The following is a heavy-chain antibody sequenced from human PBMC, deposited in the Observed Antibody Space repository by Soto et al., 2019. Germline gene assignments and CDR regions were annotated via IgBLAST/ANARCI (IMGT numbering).Heavy chain of an antibody. J-gene: IGHJ4*02. CDR3: TIDVPWQGRGELDV. V-gene: IGHV3-15*07. CDR2: IQTVRGTA. Sequence: EVQVVASGGGLVKPGEPLRLSCGASGFTFADAWMNWVRQAPGRGLEWVGLIQTVRGTAHYAAPVKGRFTISRDDSKNTVYLQMNSLKTEDTGVYYCTIDVPWQGRGELDVLGQGTQVTVSS. CDR1: GFTFADAW.